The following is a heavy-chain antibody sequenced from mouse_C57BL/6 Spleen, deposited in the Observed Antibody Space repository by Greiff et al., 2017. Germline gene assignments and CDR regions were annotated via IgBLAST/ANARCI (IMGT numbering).Heavy chain of an antibody. CDR2: IHPNSGST. Sequence: QVQLQQPGAELVKPGASVKLSCKASGYTFTSYWMHWVKQRPGQGLEWIGMIHPNSGSTNYNEKFKSKATLTVDKSSSTAYMQLSSLTSEDSAVYYCASLYYYGSSYDWYFDVWGTGTTVTVSS. CDR1: GYTFTSYW. D-gene: IGHD1-1*01. V-gene: IGHV1-64*01. CDR3: ASLYYYGSSYDWYFDV. J-gene: IGHJ1*03.